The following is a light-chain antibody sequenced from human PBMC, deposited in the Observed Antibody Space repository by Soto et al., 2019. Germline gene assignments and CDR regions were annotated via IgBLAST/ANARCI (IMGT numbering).Light chain of an antibody. J-gene: IGLJ2*01. CDR1: GSSIGTNT. Sequence: QSVLTQPPSASGTPGQRVTISCSGSGSSIGTNTVNWYRQLPGTAPKLLIYGNNQRPSGVPDRFSGSKSGTSASLAISGHQSEDEAEYYWAAWEGSLNNVLFGGGTKVTVL. V-gene: IGLV1-44*01. CDR3: AAWEGSLNNVL. CDR2: GNN.